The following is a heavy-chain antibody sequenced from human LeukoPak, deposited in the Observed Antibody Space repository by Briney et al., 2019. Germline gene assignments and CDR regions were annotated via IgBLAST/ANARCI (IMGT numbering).Heavy chain of an antibody. D-gene: IGHD4-17*01. CDR3: AREPYGDYLNNWFDP. CDR2: IIPILGIA. V-gene: IGHV1-69*04. Sequence: ASVKVSCKAPGGTFSSYAISWVRQAPGQGLEWMGRIIPILGIANYAQKFQGRVTITADKSTSTAYMELSSLRSEDTAVYYCAREPYGDYLNNWFDPWGQGTLVTVSS. J-gene: IGHJ5*02. CDR1: GGTFSSYA.